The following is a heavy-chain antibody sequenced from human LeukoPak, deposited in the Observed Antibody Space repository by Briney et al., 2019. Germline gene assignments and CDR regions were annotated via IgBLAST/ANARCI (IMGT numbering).Heavy chain of an antibody. D-gene: IGHD6-19*01. Sequence: SETLSLTCTVSGGSISSSSYYWGWIRQPPGKGPEWIGSIYYSGSTYYNPSLKSRVTISVDTSKNQFSLKLSSVTAADTAVYYCASRIAVAGDIWGQGTMVAVSS. CDR1: GGSISSSSYY. CDR2: IYYSGST. J-gene: IGHJ3*02. V-gene: IGHV4-39*01. CDR3: ASRIAVAGDI.